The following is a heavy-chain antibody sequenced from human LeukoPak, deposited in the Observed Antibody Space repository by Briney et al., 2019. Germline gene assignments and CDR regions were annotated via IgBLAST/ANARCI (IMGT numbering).Heavy chain of an antibody. J-gene: IGHJ4*02. CDR1: GYTLTSYD. CDR3: ARSGAYGFRSGYYYVMY. D-gene: IGHD3-22*01. CDR2: MNPNSGNT. V-gene: IGHV1-8*01. Sequence: ASVKVSCKASGYTLTSYDINWVRQATGQRLEWMGWMNPNSGNTGYEQKFQSRVTMTRNTSISTAYMELSSLRSEDTAVYYCARSGAYGFRSGYYYVMYWGQGTLVTVSS.